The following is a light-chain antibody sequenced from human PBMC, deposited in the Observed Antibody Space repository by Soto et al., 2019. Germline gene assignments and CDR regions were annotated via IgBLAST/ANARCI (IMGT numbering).Light chain of an antibody. CDR2: DAS. CDR1: QSVSGK. V-gene: IGKV3-15*01. CDR3: QQSNNWPWT. Sequence: EVLMTQPPATLSVSPGERATLSCRASQSVSGKLAWYQQKPGQAPRLLIYDASTRATGIPARFSGSGSGTEFTLTISSLQSEDFAVYYCQQSNNWPWTFGQGTKVDIK. J-gene: IGKJ1*01.